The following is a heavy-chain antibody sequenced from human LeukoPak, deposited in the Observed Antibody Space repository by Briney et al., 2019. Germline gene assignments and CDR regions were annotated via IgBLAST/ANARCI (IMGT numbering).Heavy chain of an antibody. V-gene: IGHV1-18*01. D-gene: IGHD3-10*01. CDR1: GYTFTSYG. J-gene: IGHJ4*02. CDR2: ISAYNGNT. Sequence: ASVKVSCKASGYTFTSYGVSWVRQAPGQGLEWMGWISAYNGNTNYAQKLRGRVTMTTDTSTSTAYMELRSLRSDDTAVYYCARDREYYYGSGGKCVDYWGQGTLVTVSS. CDR3: ARDREYYYGSGGKCVDY.